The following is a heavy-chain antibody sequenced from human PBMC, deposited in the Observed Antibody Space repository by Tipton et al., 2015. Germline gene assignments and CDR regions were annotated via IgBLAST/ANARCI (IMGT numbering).Heavy chain of an antibody. D-gene: IGHD5-24*01. Sequence: TLSLTCDVSSDSISKYYWSWIRQPPGKELEWIGYISYSGSTHYNPSLKRRVTISLDTSKNQFSLTLNSVTAADTAVYYCARDLEHGMDVWGQGTTVTVSS. CDR2: ISYSGST. CDR1: SDSISKYY. J-gene: IGHJ6*02. V-gene: IGHV4-59*01. CDR3: ARDLEHGMDV.